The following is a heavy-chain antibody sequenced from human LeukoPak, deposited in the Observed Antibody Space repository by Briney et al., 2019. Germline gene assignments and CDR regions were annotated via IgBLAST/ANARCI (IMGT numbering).Heavy chain of an antibody. CDR1: GGSISSYY. CDR3: ARGPDSYYYYMDV. Sequence: SETLSLTCTVSGGSISSYYWSWIRQPPGKGLEWIGYIYYSGSTNYNPSLKSRVTISVDTSKNQFSLKLSSVTAADTAVYYCARGPDSYYYYMDVWGKGTTVTVSS. CDR2: IYYSGST. V-gene: IGHV4-59*01. J-gene: IGHJ6*03.